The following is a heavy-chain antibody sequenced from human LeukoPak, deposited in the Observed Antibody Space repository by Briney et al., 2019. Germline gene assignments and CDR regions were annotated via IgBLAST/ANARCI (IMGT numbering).Heavy chain of an antibody. J-gene: IGHJ4*02. V-gene: IGHV1-18*01. D-gene: IGHD5-18*01. CDR2: INTYNGNT. CDR3: ARDRLVVRGYSYGSDY. CDR1: GYTFANYG. Sequence: GASVKVSCKASGYTFANYGVNWVRQAPGQGLEWMGWINTYNGNTNYAQKVQGSVTMTTNTSTSTAYMELRSLRSDDTAVYYCARDRLVVRGYSYGSDYWGQGTLVTVSS.